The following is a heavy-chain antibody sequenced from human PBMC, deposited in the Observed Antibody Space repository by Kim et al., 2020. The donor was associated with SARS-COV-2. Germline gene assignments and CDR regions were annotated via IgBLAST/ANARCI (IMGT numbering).Heavy chain of an antibody. D-gene: IGHD3-10*01. J-gene: IGHJ4*02. V-gene: IGHV3-23*01. CDR3: AKDLSHYRFFDY. Sequence: GGSLRLSCVASGISFNSYAMSWVRQAPGKGLEWVSAINGVGSNTFYANSVKGRFTISRDNSKNTLYLHMSGLRPEDTAVYFCAKDLSHYRFFDYWGQGTPVTVSS. CDR1: GISFNSYA. CDR2: INGVGSNT.